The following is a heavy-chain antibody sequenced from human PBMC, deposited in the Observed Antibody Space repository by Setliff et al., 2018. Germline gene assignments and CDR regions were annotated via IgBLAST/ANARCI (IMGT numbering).Heavy chain of an antibody. V-gene: IGHV3-21*05. Sequence: PGGSLRLSCAAPGFTFSSYSMNWVRQAPGKGLEWVSYISSSSSTYIYYADSVKGRFTISRDNDKNSLYLQMNSLRAEETAVYYCARRPPNGFGEFGNDFDIWGQGTMVTVSS. CDR1: GFTFSSYS. CDR3: ARRPPNGFGEFGNDFDI. CDR2: ISSSSSTYI. J-gene: IGHJ3*02. D-gene: IGHD3-10*01.